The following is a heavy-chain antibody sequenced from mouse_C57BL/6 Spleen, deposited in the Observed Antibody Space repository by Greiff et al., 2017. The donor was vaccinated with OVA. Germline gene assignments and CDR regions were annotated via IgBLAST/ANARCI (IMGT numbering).Heavy chain of an antibody. V-gene: IGHV1-42*01. CDR2: INPSTGGT. CDR1: GYSFTGYY. D-gene: IGHD1-1*01. J-gene: IGHJ2*01. CDR3: ARGVITTVVADY. Sequence: EVQLQQSGPELVKPGASVKISCKASGYSFTGYYMNWVKQSPEKSLEWIGEINPSTGGTTYNQKFKAKATLTVDKSSSTAYMQLKSLTSEDSAVYYCARGVITTVVADYWGQGTTLTVSS.